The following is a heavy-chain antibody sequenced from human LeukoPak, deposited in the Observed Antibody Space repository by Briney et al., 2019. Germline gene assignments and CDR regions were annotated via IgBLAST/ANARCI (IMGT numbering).Heavy chain of an antibody. V-gene: IGHV3-48*03. CDR1: GFTFSSYE. CDR3: ARDTDYGDAFDI. D-gene: IGHD4-17*01. J-gene: IGHJ3*02. Sequence: GGSLRLSCAASGFTFSSYEMNWVRQAPGKGLEWVSYISSSGSTIYYADSVKGRFTISRDNAKNSLYLQMSSLRAEDTAVYYCARDTDYGDAFDIWGQGTMVTVSS. CDR2: ISSSGSTI.